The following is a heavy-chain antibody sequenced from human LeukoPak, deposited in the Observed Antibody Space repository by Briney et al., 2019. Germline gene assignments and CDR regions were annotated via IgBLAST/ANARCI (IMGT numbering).Heavy chain of an antibody. J-gene: IGHJ4*02. V-gene: IGHV3-23*01. Sequence: GSLRLSCAASGFTFSSYAMSWVRQAPGKGLEWVSAISGSGGSTYYADSVKGRFTISRDNSKNTLYLQMSSLRAEDTAVYYCARRPIAAAGTFDYWGQGTLVTVSS. CDR3: ARRPIAAAGTFDY. CDR1: GFTFSSYA. CDR2: ISGSGGST. D-gene: IGHD6-13*01.